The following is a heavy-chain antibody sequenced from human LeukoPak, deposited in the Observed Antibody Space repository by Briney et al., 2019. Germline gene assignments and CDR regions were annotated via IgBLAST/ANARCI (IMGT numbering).Heavy chain of an antibody. J-gene: IGHJ4*02. Sequence: KPWETLSLTCTVAGDSISSYYWSWIRQSPGKGLEWVGQISYGGNTKYNPSLRGRVTISADTSKFSLKLTSVTAADTAVYYCARAPRGWFMWLPIDYWGQGTLVTVSS. CDR2: ISYGGNT. V-gene: IGHV4-59*01. D-gene: IGHD6-19*01. CDR3: ARAPRGWFMWLPIDY. CDR1: GDSISSYY.